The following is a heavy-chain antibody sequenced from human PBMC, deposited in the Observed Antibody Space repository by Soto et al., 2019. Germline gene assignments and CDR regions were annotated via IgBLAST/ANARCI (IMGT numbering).Heavy chain of an antibody. V-gene: IGHV4-4*02. CDR2: IYHSGST. CDR3: ARIAAASTYFQH. CDR1: GGSISSSNW. D-gene: IGHD6-13*01. J-gene: IGHJ1*01. Sequence: QVQLQESGPGLVKPSGTLSLTCAVSGGSISSSNWWSWVRQPPGKGLEWIGEIYHSGSTNYNPSLKGRVTISVDKSKNQCSLKLSSVTAADTAVYSCARIAAASTYFQHWGQGTLVTVSS.